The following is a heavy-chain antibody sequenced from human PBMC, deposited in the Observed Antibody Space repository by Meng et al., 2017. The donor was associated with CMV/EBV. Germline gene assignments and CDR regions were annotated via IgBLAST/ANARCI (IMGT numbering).Heavy chain of an antibody. J-gene: IGHJ6*02. Sequence: GSLRLSCTVSGGSISSYYWSWIRQPTGKGLEWIGYIYYSGSTNYNPSLKSRVTTSVDTSKNQFSLKLSSVTAADTAVYYCARGHDFWSGYLPSYYYYGMDVWGQGTTVTVSS. CDR1: GGSISSYY. CDR2: IYYSGST. V-gene: IGHV4-59*01. D-gene: IGHD3-3*01. CDR3: ARGHDFWSGYLPSYYYYGMDV.